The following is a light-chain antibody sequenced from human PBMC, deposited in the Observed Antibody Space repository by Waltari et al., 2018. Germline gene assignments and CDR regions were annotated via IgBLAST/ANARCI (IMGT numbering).Light chain of an antibody. Sequence: EIVLTQSPGTLSLSPGERATLSCRASQSVTNNHLAWYQQKPGQAPRLLSHGASSRATGIQDRFSGSGSGTDFTLTITRLEPEDFAVYYCHQYGSSPDTFGQGTKVQIK. CDR3: HQYGSSPDT. CDR2: GAS. J-gene: IGKJ2*01. CDR1: QSVTNNH. V-gene: IGKV3-20*01.